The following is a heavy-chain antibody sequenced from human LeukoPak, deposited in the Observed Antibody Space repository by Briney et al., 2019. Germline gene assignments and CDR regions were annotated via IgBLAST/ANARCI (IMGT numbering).Heavy chain of an antibody. D-gene: IGHD3-3*01. CDR3: ARGGYYDFWSGYSSNWFDP. CDR2: ISAYNGNT. J-gene: IGHJ5*02. Sequence: ASVKVSCKASGYTFTSYGISWVRRAPGQGLEWMGWISAYNGNTNYAQKLQGRVTMTTDTSTSTAYMELRSLRSDDTAVYYCARGGYYDFWSGYSSNWFDPWGQGTLVTVSS. V-gene: IGHV1-18*01. CDR1: GYTFTSYG.